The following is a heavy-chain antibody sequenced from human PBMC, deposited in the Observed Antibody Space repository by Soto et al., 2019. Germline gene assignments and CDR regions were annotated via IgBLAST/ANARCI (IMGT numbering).Heavy chain of an antibody. Sequence: EVQLWESGGGLVQPGGSLRLSCAASGFTFSSYAMSWVRQAPGKGREWVAALSGSGGSKYYADSVKGRFTISRDNPKNTLYLQMNSLRAEDTAVYYCAKGGGGYWGQGTLVTVSS. J-gene: IGHJ4*02. CDR1: GFTFSSYA. CDR2: LSGSGGSK. D-gene: IGHD3-10*01. CDR3: AKGGGGY. V-gene: IGHV3-23*01.